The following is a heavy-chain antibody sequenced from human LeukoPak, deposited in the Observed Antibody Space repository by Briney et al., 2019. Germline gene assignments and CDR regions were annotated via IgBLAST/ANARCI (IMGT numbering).Heavy chain of an antibody. J-gene: IGHJ4*02. CDR3: AVIGLLPDY. CDR1: GYTFSGYY. V-gene: IGHV1-8*02. Sequence: ASVKVSCKASGYTFSGYYIHWVRQAPGQGLEWMGWMNPNSGNTGYAQKFQSRVTMTRNTSISTAYMELSSLRSEDTAVYYCAVIGLLPDYWGQGTLVTVSS. CDR2: MNPNSGNT. D-gene: IGHD3-16*02.